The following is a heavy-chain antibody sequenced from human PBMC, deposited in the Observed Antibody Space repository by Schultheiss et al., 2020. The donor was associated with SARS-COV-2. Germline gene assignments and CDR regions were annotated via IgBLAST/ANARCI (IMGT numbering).Heavy chain of an antibody. CDR2: IYYSGST. J-gene: IGHJ4*02. CDR3: ARKSWNYGGHNYFDY. D-gene: IGHD1-7*01. Sequence: SETLSLTCTVSGGSISSYYWSWIRQPPGKGLEWIGYIYYSGSTNYNPSLKSRVTISLDTSKNQFSLKLSSVTAADTAVYYCARKSWNYGGHNYFDYWGQGTLVTVSS. V-gene: IGHV4-59*08. CDR1: GGSISSYY.